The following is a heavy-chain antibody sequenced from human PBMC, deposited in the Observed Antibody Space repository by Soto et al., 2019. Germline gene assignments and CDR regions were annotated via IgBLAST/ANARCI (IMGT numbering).Heavy chain of an antibody. Sequence: GGSLRLSCAASGFTFSSYAMSWVRQAPGKGLEWVSAISGSGGSTYYADSVKDRFTISRDNSKNTLYLQMNSLRAEDTAVYYCAKGSYSSGLYGMDVWGQGTTVTVSS. CDR3: AKGSYSSGLYGMDV. D-gene: IGHD6-19*01. CDR2: ISGSGGST. CDR1: GFTFSSYA. V-gene: IGHV3-23*01. J-gene: IGHJ6*02.